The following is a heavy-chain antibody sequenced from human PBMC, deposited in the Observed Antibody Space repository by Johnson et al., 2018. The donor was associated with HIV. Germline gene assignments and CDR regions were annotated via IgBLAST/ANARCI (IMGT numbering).Heavy chain of an antibody. J-gene: IGHJ3*02. Sequence: VQLVESGGGVAQPGRSLRLSCAASGFTFSSYAMSWVRQAPGKGLEWVSAISGSGGYTYYADSVKGRFTISRDNSKNTLYLQMNSLRAEDTAVYYCARVLRYFDYRTGPDAFDIWGQGTMVTVSS. D-gene: IGHD3-9*01. CDR2: ISGSGGYT. V-gene: IGHV3-23*04. CDR1: GFTFSSYA. CDR3: ARVLRYFDYRTGPDAFDI.